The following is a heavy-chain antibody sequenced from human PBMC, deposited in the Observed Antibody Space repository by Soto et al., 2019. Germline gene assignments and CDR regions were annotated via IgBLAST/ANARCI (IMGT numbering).Heavy chain of an antibody. CDR1: GFPVSNTY. V-gene: IGHV3-53*01. CDR2: IYSGDNT. CDR3: ARELDGIDV. J-gene: IGHJ6*02. Sequence: GGSLRLSCAASGFPVSNTYMSWVRQAPGKGLEWVSVIYSGDNTYYAGSVQGRFTISRDNTQNSLFLQMNSLRAEDTAVYYCARELDGIDVWGQGTTVTVSS.